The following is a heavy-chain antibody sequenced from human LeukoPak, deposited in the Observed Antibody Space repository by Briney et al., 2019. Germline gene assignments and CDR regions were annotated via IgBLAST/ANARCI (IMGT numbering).Heavy chain of an antibody. J-gene: IGHJ4*02. D-gene: IGHD6-6*01. CDR2: IYYSGST. CDR1: GGSISSYY. Sequence: SETPSLTCTVSGGSISSYYWSWIRQPPGKGLEWIGYIYYSGSTNYNPSLKSRVTISVDTSKNQFSLKLSSVTAADTAVYYCARAVGLRQLVDYWGQGTLVTVSS. CDR3: ARAVGLRQLVDY. V-gene: IGHV4-59*01.